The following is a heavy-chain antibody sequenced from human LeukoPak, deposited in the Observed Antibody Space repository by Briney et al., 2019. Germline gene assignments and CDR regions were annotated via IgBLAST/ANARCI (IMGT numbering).Heavy chain of an antibody. CDR3: AKYSSGWYYFDY. CDR1: GFTFSSYA. CDR2: ISGSGGST. Sequence: GGSLRLSCAASGFTFSSYAMSWVRQAPGKGLEWVSAISGSGGSTYYADSVKGRFTISRHNSKNTLYLQMNSLRAGDTAVYYCAKYSSGWYYFDYWGQGTLVTVSS. V-gene: IGHV3-23*01. J-gene: IGHJ4*02. D-gene: IGHD6-19*01.